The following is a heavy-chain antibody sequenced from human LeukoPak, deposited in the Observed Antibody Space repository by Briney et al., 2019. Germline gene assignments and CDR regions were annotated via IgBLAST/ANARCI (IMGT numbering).Heavy chain of an antibody. CDR1: GFAFGDYS. D-gene: IGHD3-10*01. V-gene: IGHV3-49*04. Sequence: GGSLRLSCTASGFAFGDYSMSWVRQAPGKGLEYIGFIRTKDFGGTTEYAASVKGRFTISRDDSKSIAYLQIHSLQSEDTAVYYCSRDGLDYYGSGSYRGFDYWGQGTLVTVSS. CDR3: SRDGLDYYGSGSYRGFDY. J-gene: IGHJ4*02. CDR2: IRTKDFGGTT.